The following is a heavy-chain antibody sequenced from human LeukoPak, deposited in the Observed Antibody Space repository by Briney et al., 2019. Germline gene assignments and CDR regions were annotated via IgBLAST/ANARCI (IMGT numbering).Heavy chain of an antibody. Sequence: SVKVSCKASGGSFTKFVISRVRQGPGQGLEWMGKALPIFGTTHYAQKFLGRVTISADNSTSTAYMELSSLRSDDTAVYYCVRRFYYDSSGYSEIWGQGSQVTVSS. CDR3: VRRFYYDSSGYSEI. D-gene: IGHD3-22*01. V-gene: IGHV1-69*06. CDR1: GGSFTKFV. J-gene: IGHJ4*02. CDR2: ALPIFGTT.